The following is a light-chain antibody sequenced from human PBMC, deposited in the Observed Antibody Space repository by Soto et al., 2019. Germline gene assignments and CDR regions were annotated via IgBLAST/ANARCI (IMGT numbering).Light chain of an antibody. CDR2: DAS. J-gene: IGKJ1*01. Sequence: EIVLTQSPATPSVSPGERATLSCRASQSVSKNLAWYQQKPGQAPRLVIYDASSRATGIPARFSGSGSGTDFTLTISGLEPEDFAVYFCQQFQSSLRTFGQGTKVDIK. V-gene: IGKV3-11*01. CDR1: QSVSKN. CDR3: QQFQSSLRT.